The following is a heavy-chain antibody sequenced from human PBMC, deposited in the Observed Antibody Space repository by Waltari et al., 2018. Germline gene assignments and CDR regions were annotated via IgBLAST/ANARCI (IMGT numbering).Heavy chain of an antibody. J-gene: IGHJ5*02. Sequence: QVQLVQSGAEVKKPGSPVKVSCKASGGTFSSYAISWVRQAPGQGLEWMGRIIPIFGTANYAQKFQGRVTITADKSTSTAYMELSSLRSEDTAVYYCARETPDYGDYGIFDPWGQGTLVTVSS. D-gene: IGHD4-17*01. CDR2: IIPIFGTA. CDR1: GGTFSSYA. V-gene: IGHV1-69*08. CDR3: ARETPDYGDYGIFDP.